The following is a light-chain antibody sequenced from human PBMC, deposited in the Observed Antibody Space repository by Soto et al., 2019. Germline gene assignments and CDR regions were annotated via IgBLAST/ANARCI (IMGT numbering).Light chain of an antibody. CDR2: DTY. V-gene: IGLV7-46*01. J-gene: IGLJ1*01. CDR1: TGAVATGHY. Sequence: QAVVTQEPSLTVSPAGTVTLTCGSSTGAVATGHYAYWFHQKPGQAPRPLIYDTYNRFSWTPARFSGSLLGGKAALTLSGAQPEDEADYYCLLYSGGYVFGPGTKVTVL. CDR3: LLYSGGYV.